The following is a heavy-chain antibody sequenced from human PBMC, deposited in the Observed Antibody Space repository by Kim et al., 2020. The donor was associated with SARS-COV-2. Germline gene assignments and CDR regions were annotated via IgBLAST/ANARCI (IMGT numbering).Heavy chain of an antibody. CDR3: ARDHSSGYYRYNWFDP. CDR1: GFTFSSYG. V-gene: IGHV3-33*05. D-gene: IGHD3-22*01. Sequence: GGSLRLSCAASGFTFSSYGMHWVRQAPGKGLEWVAVISYDGSNKYYADSVKGRFTISRDNSKNTLYLQMNSLRAEDTAVYYCARDHSSGYYRYNWFDPWGQGTLVTVSS. J-gene: IGHJ5*02. CDR2: ISYDGSNK.